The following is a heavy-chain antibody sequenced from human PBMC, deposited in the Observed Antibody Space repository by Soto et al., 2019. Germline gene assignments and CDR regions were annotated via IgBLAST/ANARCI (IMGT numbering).Heavy chain of an antibody. D-gene: IGHD3-22*01. J-gene: IGHJ4*02. CDR1: GGSISSGDYS. Sequence: QLQLQESGSGLVKPSQTLSLTCAVSGGSISSGDYSWNWIRQPPGKGLEWIGYIYYGGSTYYNPSLPSRVTMSVDRSRNQFSLKLNSVTAADTAVYYCARVRREYDNSGPVDYWGQGTLVTVSS. CDR3: ARVRREYDNSGPVDY. CDR2: IYYGGST. V-gene: IGHV4-30-2*01.